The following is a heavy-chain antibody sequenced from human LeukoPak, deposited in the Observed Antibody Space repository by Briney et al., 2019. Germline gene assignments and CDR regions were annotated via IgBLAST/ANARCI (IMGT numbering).Heavy chain of an antibody. J-gene: IGHJ6*03. CDR3: ARAGAARYYYYMDV. Sequence: SETLSLTCTVSGGSISSYYWSWIRQPPGKGLEWIGSIYHSGSTYYNPSLKSRVTISVDTSKNQFSLKLSSVTAADTAVYYCARAGAARYYYYMDVWGKGTTVTVSS. CDR2: IYHSGST. CDR1: GGSISSYY. D-gene: IGHD6-6*01. V-gene: IGHV4-38-2*02.